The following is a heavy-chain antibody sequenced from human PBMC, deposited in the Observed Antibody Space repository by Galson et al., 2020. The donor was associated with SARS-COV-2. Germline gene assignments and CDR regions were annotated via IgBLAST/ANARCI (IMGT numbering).Heavy chain of an antibody. J-gene: IGHJ3*02. Sequence: DSVKVTCKASGYTFTRYGLSWVRQAPAQGLQWMGWISAYNGNTNYAQTLKGRVTMTPDTSTSTAYMELRSLRSDDTAVYYFARARFDAYEFWSGYRPFRPDAFDIWGQGTMVTVSS. CDR3: ARARFDAYEFWSGYRPFRPDAFDI. D-gene: IGHD3-3*01. V-gene: IGHV1-18*04. CDR2: ISAYNGNT. CDR1: GYTFTRYG.